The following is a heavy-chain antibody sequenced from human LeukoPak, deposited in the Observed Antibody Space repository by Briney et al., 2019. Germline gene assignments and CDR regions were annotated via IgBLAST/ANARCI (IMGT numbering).Heavy chain of an antibody. CDR2: FDPEDGET. CDR3: AIYDSSGYYHGAFDI. D-gene: IGHD3-22*01. J-gene: IGHJ3*02. Sequence: ASVKVFCKVSGYTLTELSMHWVRQAPGKGLEWMGGFDPEDGETIYAQKFQGRVTMTEDTSTDTAYMELSSLRSEDTAVYYCAIYDSSGYYHGAFDIWGQGTMVTVSS. CDR1: GYTLTELS. V-gene: IGHV1-24*01.